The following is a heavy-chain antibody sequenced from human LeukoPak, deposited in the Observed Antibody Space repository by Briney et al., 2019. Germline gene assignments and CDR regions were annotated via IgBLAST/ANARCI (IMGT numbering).Heavy chain of an antibody. V-gene: IGHV1-18*01. Sequence: APVKVSCKASGYTVTSYGISWGRRAPGHRLEGWGGGSAYNGNTNCAQKLQGRVTKTTDTPTSTDYMELRSLRTDDTAVYCCARGIGDVPAASFDYWGQGTLVTVSS. CDR2: GSAYNGNT. J-gene: IGHJ4*02. CDR3: ARGIGDVPAASFDY. CDR1: GYTVTSYG. D-gene: IGHD2-2*01.